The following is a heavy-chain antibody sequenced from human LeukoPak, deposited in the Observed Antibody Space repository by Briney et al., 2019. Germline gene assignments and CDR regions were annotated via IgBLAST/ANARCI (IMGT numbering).Heavy chain of an antibody. CDR2: IYHSGST. CDR3: ARGVGATGLEEFDP. CDR1: GYSISSGYY. J-gene: IGHJ5*02. V-gene: IGHV4-38-2*02. D-gene: IGHD1-26*01. Sequence: PSETLSLTCTVSGYSISSGYYWGWIRQPPGKGLEWVGSIYHSGSTYYNPSLKSRVTISVDTSKNQFSLKLSSVTAADTAVYYCARGVGATGLEEFDPWGQGTLVTVSS.